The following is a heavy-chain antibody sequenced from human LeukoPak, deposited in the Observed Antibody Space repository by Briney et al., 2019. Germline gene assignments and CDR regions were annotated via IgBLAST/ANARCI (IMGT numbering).Heavy chain of an antibody. J-gene: IGHJ4*02. V-gene: IGHV3-7*01. CDR3: ASSGERGSIDY. Sequence: GGSLRLSCAASGFTFSGYWMSWVRQAPGKGLEWVANIKQDGSEKYYVDSVKGRFTISRDNAKNSLYLQMNSLRAEDTAVYYCASSGERGSIDYWGQGTLVTVSS. D-gene: IGHD7-27*01. CDR2: IKQDGSEK. CDR1: GFTFSGYW.